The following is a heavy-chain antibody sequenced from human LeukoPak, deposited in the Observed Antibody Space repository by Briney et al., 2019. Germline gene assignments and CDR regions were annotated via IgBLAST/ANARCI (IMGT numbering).Heavy chain of an antibody. Sequence: PSETLSLTCTDSADSISNYYWSWIRQPPGKGLEWVSYISSSNRYTNYADSVKGRFTISRDNAKNSLYLQMNSLRDEDSAVYYCARDFGPLGSWSIDYWGQGTLVTVSS. V-gene: IGHV3-11*06. CDR3: ARDFGPLGSWSIDY. J-gene: IGHJ4*02. D-gene: IGHD6-13*01. CDR1: ADSISNYY. CDR2: ISSSNRYT.